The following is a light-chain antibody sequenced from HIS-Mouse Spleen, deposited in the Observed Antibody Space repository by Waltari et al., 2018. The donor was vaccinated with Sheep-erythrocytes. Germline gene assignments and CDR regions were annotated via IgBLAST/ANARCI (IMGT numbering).Light chain of an antibody. CDR2: QDS. CDR3: QAWDSSSVV. Sequence: SYEVTQPPSVSVSPGQTASITCSGAKLGDKYACWYQQKPGQSPVLVIYQDSKRPSGIAERVSGSNSGNTATLTISGTQAMDEADYYCQAWDSSSVVFGGGTKLTVL. CDR1: KLGDKY. J-gene: IGLJ2*01. V-gene: IGLV3-1*01.